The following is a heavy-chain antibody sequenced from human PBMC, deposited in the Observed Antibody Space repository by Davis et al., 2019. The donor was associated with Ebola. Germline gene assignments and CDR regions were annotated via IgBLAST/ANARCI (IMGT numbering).Heavy chain of an antibody. D-gene: IGHD3-9*01. CDR1: GGTFSSYA. Sequence: AASVKVSCKASGGTFSSYAISWVRQAPGQGLEWLGGIIPIFGTANYAQKFQGRVTITADKSTSTAYMELSSLRSEDTAVYYCATNYDILTGSAGPYGMDVWGQGTTVTVSS. CDR2: IIPIFGTA. V-gene: IGHV1-69*06. J-gene: IGHJ6*02. CDR3: ATNYDILTGSAGPYGMDV.